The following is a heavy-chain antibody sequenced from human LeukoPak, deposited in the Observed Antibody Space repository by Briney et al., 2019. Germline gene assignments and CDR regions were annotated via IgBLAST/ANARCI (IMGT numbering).Heavy chain of an antibody. V-gene: IGHV4-4*07. CDR2: IYTSGST. CDR3: ARHAHYYDSSGYDDAFDI. D-gene: IGHD3-22*01. J-gene: IGHJ3*02. Sequence: PSETLSLTCTVSGGSISSYYWSWIRQPAGKGLEWIGRIYTSGSTNYNPSLKSRVTMSVDTSKNQFSLKLSSVTAADTAVYYCARHAHYYDSSGYDDAFDIWGQGTMVTVSS. CDR1: GGSISSYY.